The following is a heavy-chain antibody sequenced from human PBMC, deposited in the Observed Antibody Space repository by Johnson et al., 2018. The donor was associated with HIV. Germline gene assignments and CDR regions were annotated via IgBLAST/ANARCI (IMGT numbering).Heavy chain of an antibody. V-gene: IGHV3-9*01. CDR2: ISWNSGSI. CDR3: AKDHPQMATIVGAFDI. J-gene: IGHJ3*02. Sequence: VQLVESGGGLVQPGRSLRLSCAASGFTFDDYAMHWVRQAPGKGLEWVSGISWNSGSIGYADSVKGRFTISRDNSKNTLYLQMNSLRAEDTAVYYCAKDHPQMATIVGAFDIWGQGTMVTVSS. CDR1: GFTFDDYA. D-gene: IGHD5-24*01.